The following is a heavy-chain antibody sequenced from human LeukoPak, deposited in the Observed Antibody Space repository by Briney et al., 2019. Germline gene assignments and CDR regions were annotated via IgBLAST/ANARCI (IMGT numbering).Heavy chain of an antibody. CDR2: IYCSGST. D-gene: IGHD4-11*01. Sequence: SETLSLTCTVSGGSISSGGYYWSWIRQHPGKGLEWIGYIYCSGSTYYNPSLKSRVTISVDTSKNQFSLKLSSVTAADTAVYYCARGDSNYELNWFDPWGQGTLVTVSS. CDR3: ARGDSNYELNWFDP. CDR1: GGSISSGGYY. J-gene: IGHJ5*02. V-gene: IGHV4-31*03.